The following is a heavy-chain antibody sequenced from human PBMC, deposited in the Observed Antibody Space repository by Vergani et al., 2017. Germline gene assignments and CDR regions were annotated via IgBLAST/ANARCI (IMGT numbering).Heavy chain of an antibody. J-gene: IGHJ6*03. CDR3: ARDKVDYGGPIEYNYMDV. CDR1: GFTFRSYA. D-gene: IGHD4-23*01. CDR2: ISGSGGST. Sequence: EVQLLESGGDLVQPGGSLRLSCAASGFTFRSYAMSWVRQAPGKGLEWVSSISGSGGSTYYADSVKGRFTFSRDNSKNMLYLQMNSLRADDTAVYYCARDKVDYGGPIEYNYMDVWGKGTTVTVSS. V-gene: IGHV3-23*01.